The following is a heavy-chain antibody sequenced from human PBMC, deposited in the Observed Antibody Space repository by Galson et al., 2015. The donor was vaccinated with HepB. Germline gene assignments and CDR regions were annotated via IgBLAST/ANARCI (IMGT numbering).Heavy chain of an antibody. CDR1: GYNFADYW. V-gene: IGHV5-51*01. Sequence: QSGAEVKKPGECLKISCKVSGYNFADYWIGWVRQVPGKGLEWMGIIYPGGSDTRYSPSFQGQVTISVDKSISTAYLQWTSLKASDTAMYYCARQRFFDYWGQGTLVTVSS. CDR2: IYPGGSDT. J-gene: IGHJ4*02. D-gene: IGHD3-3*01. CDR3: ARQRFFDY.